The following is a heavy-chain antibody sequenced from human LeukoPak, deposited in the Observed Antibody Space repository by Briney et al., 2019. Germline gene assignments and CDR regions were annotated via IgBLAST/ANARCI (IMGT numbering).Heavy chain of an antibody. V-gene: IGHV3-21*01. Sequence: GGSLRLSCAASGFTFSAYSMNWVRQAPGKGLEWVSSISSSSSYMYYADSVKGRFILSRDSSKNTLYLQMNSLRAEDTAVYYCAREVRGGNSFDYWGQGTLVTVSS. CDR1: GFTFSAYS. J-gene: IGHJ4*02. CDR2: ISSSSSYM. CDR3: AREVRGGNSFDY. D-gene: IGHD3-10*01.